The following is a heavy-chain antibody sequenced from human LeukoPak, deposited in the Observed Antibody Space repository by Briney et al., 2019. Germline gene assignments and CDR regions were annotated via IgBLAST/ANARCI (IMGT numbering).Heavy chain of an antibody. D-gene: IGHD3-22*01. CDR2: INPNSGGT. V-gene: IGHV1-2*06. CDR3: ASAAPSYDSSGYYYSLYRY. Sequence: EASVKVSCKAFGYTFTGYYMHWVRQAPGQGLEWMGRINPNSGGTNYAQKFQGRVTMTRDTSISTAYMELSRLRSDDTAVYYCASAAPSYDSSGYYYSLYRYWGQGTLVTVSS. CDR1: GYTFTGYY. J-gene: IGHJ4*02.